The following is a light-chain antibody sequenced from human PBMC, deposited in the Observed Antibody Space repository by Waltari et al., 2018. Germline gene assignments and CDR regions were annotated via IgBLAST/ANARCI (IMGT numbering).Light chain of an antibody. CDR2: DNN. CDR1: SSDIGNNY. V-gene: IGLV1-51*01. CDR3: VTWDGSLSAL. J-gene: IGLJ3*02. Sequence: QSVLTQPPPVSAAPGQKVTISCSGSSSDIGNNYVSWYQQLPGTAPKLLIYDNNKRPSGIPDRFSGSQSGTSATLGITGLQTGDEADYYCVTWDGSLSALFGGGTKLTVL.